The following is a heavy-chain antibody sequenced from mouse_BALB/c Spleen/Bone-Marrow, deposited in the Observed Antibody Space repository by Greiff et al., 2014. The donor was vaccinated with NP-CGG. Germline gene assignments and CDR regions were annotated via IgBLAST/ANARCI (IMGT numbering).Heavy chain of an antibody. Sequence: LVEPGAELMKPGASVKISCKATGYTFSSYWIEWVKQRPGHGLEWIGEILPGSGTTNYNEKFKGKAKFTADTSSNTAYMQFSSLTSEDSAVYYCARDYRYDYAMDYWGQGTSVTVSS. V-gene: IGHV1-9*01. D-gene: IGHD2-14*01. CDR2: ILPGSGTT. CDR1: GYTFSSYW. J-gene: IGHJ4*01. CDR3: ARDYRYDYAMDY.